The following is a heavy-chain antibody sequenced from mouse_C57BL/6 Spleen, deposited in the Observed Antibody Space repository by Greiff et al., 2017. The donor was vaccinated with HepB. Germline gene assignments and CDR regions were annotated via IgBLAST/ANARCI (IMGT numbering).Heavy chain of an antibody. Sequence: EVKLMESGGGLVQPGGSLSLSCAASGFTFTDYYMSWVRQPPGKALEWLGFIRNKANGYTTEYSASVKGRFTISRDNSQSILYLQMNALRAEDSATYYCARSADGYYVHYYAIDYWGQGTSVTVSS. CDR3: ARSADGYYVHYYAIDY. D-gene: IGHD2-3*01. CDR2: IRNKANGYTT. J-gene: IGHJ4*01. V-gene: IGHV7-3*01. CDR1: GFTFTDYY.